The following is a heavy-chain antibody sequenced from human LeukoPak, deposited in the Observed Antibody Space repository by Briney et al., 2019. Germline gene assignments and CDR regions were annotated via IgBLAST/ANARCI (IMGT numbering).Heavy chain of an antibody. CDR3: ARDSICGGDCQTPVDFDL. V-gene: IGHV3-43*01. CDR1: GFTFDDYT. CDR2: ISWDGGST. D-gene: IGHD2-21*02. J-gene: IGHJ2*01. Sequence: PGGSLRLSCAASGFTFDDYTMHWVRQAPGKGLEWVSLISWDGGSTYYADSVKGRFTISRDNSKNSLYLQMNSLRTEDTAVYYCARDSICGGDCQTPVDFDLWGRGTLVTVSS.